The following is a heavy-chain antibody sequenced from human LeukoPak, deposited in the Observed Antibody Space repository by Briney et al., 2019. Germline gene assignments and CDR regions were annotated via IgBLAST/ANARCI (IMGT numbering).Heavy chain of an antibody. CDR1: GFTFSSYA. V-gene: IGHV3-30-3*01. CDR3: ARDLRFLEWLLSYYFDY. D-gene: IGHD3-3*01. J-gene: IGHJ4*02. CDR2: ISYDGSNK. Sequence: GGSLRLSCAASGFTFSSYAMHWVRQAPGKGLEWVAVISYDGSNKYYADSVKGRFTISRDNSKNSLYLQMNSLRAEDTAVYYCARDLRFLEWLLSYYFDYWGQGTLVTVSS.